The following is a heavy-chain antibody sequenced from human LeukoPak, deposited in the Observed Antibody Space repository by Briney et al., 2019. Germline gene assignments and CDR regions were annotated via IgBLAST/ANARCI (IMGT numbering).Heavy chain of an antibody. CDR3: TTDRDALRY. D-gene: IGHD2-21*02. V-gene: IGHV3-15*07. Sequence: GGSLRLSCAASGFTFSDAWMNWVRQAPGKGLEWVGCIKSKTYGGTTDYAAPVKGRFTISRDDSRNTLYLQMDSLKTEDTAVFYCTTDRDALRYWGQGTLVTVSS. J-gene: IGHJ4*02. CDR2: IKSKTYGGTT. CDR1: GFTFSDAW.